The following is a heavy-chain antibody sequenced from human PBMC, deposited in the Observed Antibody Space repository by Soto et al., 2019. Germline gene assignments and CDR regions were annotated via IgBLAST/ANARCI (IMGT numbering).Heavy chain of an antibody. CDR2: IYYSGST. V-gene: IGHV4-61*01. CDR3: AGGKLRLGELSLFDY. J-gene: IGHJ4*02. D-gene: IGHD3-16*02. CDR1: GGSVSSGSYY. Sequence: SETLSLTCTVSGGSVSSGSYYWSWIRHPPGKGLEWIGYIYYSGSTNYNPSLKSRVTVSVDTSKNQFSLKLSSVTAADTAVYYCAGGKLRLGELSLFDYWGQGTLVTVSS.